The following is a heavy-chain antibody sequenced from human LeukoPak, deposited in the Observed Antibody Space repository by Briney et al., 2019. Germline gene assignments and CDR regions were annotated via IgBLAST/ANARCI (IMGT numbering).Heavy chain of an antibody. CDR3: ASSPRMAISHFDY. D-gene: IGHD5-24*01. V-gene: IGHV4-39*01. CDR1: GGSISSGNYY. Sequence: SETLSLTCTVSGGSISSGNYYWGWIRQPPGKRLEWIGNIYYSGSTYCNPSLKSRVTISVDTSKNQFSLKLSSVTAADTAVYFCASSPRMAISHFDYWGQGTLVTVSS. CDR2: IYYSGST. J-gene: IGHJ4*02.